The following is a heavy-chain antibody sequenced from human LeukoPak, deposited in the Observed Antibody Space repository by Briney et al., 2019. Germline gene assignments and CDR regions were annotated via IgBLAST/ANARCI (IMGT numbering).Heavy chain of an antibody. J-gene: IGHJ4*02. Sequence: GGSLRLSCAASGFTFSSYGMHWVRQAPGKGLEWVAVISYDGSNKYYANSVKGRFTISRDNSKNTLYLQMNSLRAEDTAVYYYAKLSGYWGQGTLVTVSS. V-gene: IGHV3-30*18. D-gene: IGHD5/OR15-5a*01. CDR2: ISYDGSNK. CDR3: AKLSGY. CDR1: GFTFSSYG.